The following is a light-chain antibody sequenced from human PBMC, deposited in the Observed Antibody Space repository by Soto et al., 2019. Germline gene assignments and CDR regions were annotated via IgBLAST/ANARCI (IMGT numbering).Light chain of an antibody. J-gene: IGLJ3*02. CDR3: SSYTRSDTVL. Sequence: QSVLTQPASVSGSPGQSITISCTGTSSDVGGYTYVSWYQQHPGKAPKLMIYEVNNRPSGVSNRFSGSKSGNTASLTISGLQAEDEADYYCSSYTRSDTVLFGGGTKVTVL. CDR2: EVN. CDR1: SSDVGGYTY. V-gene: IGLV2-14*01.